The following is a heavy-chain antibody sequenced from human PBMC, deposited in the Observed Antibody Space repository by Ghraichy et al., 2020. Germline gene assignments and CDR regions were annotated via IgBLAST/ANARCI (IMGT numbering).Heavy chain of an antibody. Sequence: SETLSLTCAVYGGSFSGYYWSWIRQPPGKGLEWIGEINHSGSTNYNPSLKSRVTISVDTSKNQFSLKLSSVTAADTAVYYCATTLVNYYGSGSYRDYWGQGTLVTVSS. V-gene: IGHV4-34*01. CDR1: GGSFSGYY. CDR2: INHSGST. J-gene: IGHJ4*02. D-gene: IGHD3-10*01. CDR3: ATTLVNYYGSGSYRDY.